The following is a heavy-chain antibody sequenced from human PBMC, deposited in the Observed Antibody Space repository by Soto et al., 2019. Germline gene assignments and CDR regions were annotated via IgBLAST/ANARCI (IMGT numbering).Heavy chain of an antibody. CDR1: GFPFPDTA. D-gene: IGHD2-8*01. CDR2: IFATMYGATA. Sequence: GGSLRLSGATPGFPFPDTAVSWFRRAPGKRPEWGSSIFATMYGATAYYDVSVNGRSFVSREDSKSTVYLQMNSLKLEDTAVYYCSGNGGLSEPWGPGTQVTVSS. CDR3: SGNGGLSEP. V-gene: IGHV3-49*03. J-gene: IGHJ4*02.